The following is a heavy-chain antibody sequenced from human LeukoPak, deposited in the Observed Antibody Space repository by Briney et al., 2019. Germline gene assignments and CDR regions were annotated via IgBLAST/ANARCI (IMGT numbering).Heavy chain of an antibody. J-gene: IGHJ6*03. Sequence: SETLSLTCTVSGGSISSSSYYWGWIRQPPGKGLEWIGSISYSGSTYYNPSLKSRVTISVDTSKNQFSLKLSSVTAADTAVYYCARPNWNFYYYMDVWGKGTTVTVSS. V-gene: IGHV4-39*01. CDR3: ARPNWNFYYYMDV. CDR2: ISYSGST. D-gene: IGHD1-20*01. CDR1: GGSISSSSYY.